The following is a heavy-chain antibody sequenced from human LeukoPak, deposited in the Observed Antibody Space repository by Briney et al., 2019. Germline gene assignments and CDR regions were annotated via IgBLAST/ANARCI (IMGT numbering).Heavy chain of an antibody. D-gene: IGHD3-22*01. CDR1: GGGSISSSSYY. CDR3: AREGLRFYYDRSGYPPAY. Sequence: SETLSLTCTVSGGGSISSSSYYWGWIRQPPGKGLEWIGTIYYSGSTYYNPSLKSRVTISVDTSKNQFSLKLRSVTAADTAVYYCAREGLRFYYDRSGYPPAYWGQGTLVIVSS. CDR2: IYYSGST. J-gene: IGHJ4*02. V-gene: IGHV4-39*02.